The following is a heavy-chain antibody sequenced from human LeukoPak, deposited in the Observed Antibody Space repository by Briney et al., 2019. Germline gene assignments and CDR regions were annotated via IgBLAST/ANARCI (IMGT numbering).Heavy chain of an antibody. Sequence: GGSPRLSCAASGFTFSSYAMSWVRQAPGKGLEWVSAISGSGGSTYYADSVKGRFTISRDNSKNTLYLQMNSLRAEDTAVYYCAKVGMITFGGVIAFDYWGQGTLVTVSS. CDR3: AKVGMITFGGVIAFDY. CDR2: ISGSGGST. V-gene: IGHV3-23*01. D-gene: IGHD3-16*02. CDR1: GFTFSSYA. J-gene: IGHJ4*02.